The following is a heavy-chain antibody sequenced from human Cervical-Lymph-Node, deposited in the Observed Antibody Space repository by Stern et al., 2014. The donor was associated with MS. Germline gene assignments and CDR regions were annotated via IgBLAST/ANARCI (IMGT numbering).Heavy chain of an antibody. D-gene: IGHD3-22*01. CDR2: ISGSGGST. CDR1: GFTFSSYA. J-gene: IGHJ4*02. V-gene: IGHV3-23*04. Sequence: EVHLVESGGGLVQPGGSLRLSCAASGFTFSSYAMSWVRQAPGKGLEWVSAISGSGGSTYYADSVKGRFTISRDNSKKTLYLQMNSLRAEDTAVYYCAKDASQYYYDSSGYYYGFADYWGQGTLVTVSS. CDR3: AKDASQYYYDSSGYYYGFADY.